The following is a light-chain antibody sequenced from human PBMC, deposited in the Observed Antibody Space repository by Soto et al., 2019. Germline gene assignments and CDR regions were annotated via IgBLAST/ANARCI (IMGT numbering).Light chain of an antibody. J-gene: IGLJ3*02. CDR3: AAWDDSLNGQV. Sequence: QSVLTQPPSVSEAPRQRVTISCSGSSSNIGKNAVNWYQQLPGKAPKLLIYDDDVLSSGVSDRFSASKSGTSASLAISGLQPEDEADYYCAAWDDSLNGQVFGGGTKVTVL. CDR2: DDD. CDR1: SSNIGKNA. V-gene: IGLV1-36*01.